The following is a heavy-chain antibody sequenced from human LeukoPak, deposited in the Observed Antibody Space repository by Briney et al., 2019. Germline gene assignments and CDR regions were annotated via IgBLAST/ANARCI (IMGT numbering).Heavy chain of an antibody. D-gene: IGHD3-22*01. CDR2: IKQDGSEK. CDR3: ARPNNYYDSSGFDAFDI. Sequence: GGSLRLSCAASGFTLSSYWMSWVRQAPGKGLEWVANIKQDGSEKYYVDSVKGRFTISRDNAKNSLYLQMNSLRAEDTAVYYCARPNNYYDSSGFDAFDIWGQGTMVTVSS. CDR1: GFTLSSYW. J-gene: IGHJ3*02. V-gene: IGHV3-7*05.